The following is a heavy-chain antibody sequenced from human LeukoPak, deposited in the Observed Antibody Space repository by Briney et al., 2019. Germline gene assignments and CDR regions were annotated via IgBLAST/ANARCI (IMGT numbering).Heavy chain of an antibody. CDR3: ARRKTLFWYFDY. J-gene: IGHJ4*02. D-gene: IGHD3-3*01. Sequence: GLXXIWNIYSSGSPYYNPSLKSRVTISVDTSKNQFSLSLNSVTAADTAVYYCARRKTLFWYFDYWGQGTLVTVSS. CDR2: IYSSGSP. V-gene: IGHV4-38-2*01.